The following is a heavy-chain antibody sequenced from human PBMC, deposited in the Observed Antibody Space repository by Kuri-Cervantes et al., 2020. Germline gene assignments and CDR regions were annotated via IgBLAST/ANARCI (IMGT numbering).Heavy chain of an antibody. CDR1: GFTFSSYT. J-gene: IGHJ4*02. V-gene: IGHV3-23*01. Sequence: GGSLRLSCAASGFTFSSYTMSWVRQAPGTGLEWVSAISGSGGSTYYADSVKGRFTISRDNSKNTLYLQMNSLRAEDTAVYYCARDPHAMVRGNLFDYWGQGTLVTVSS. CDR2: ISGSGGST. D-gene: IGHD3-10*01. CDR3: ARDPHAMVRGNLFDY.